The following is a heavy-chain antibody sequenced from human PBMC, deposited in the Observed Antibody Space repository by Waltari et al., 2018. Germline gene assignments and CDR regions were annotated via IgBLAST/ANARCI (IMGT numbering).Heavy chain of an antibody. J-gene: IGHJ3*01. CDR1: GFTFSSYW. D-gene: IGHD1-7*01. Sequence: EVQLVESGGGLVQPGGSLRVPCAASGFTFSSYWMHWVRQAPGKGLVWVSRINSDGSGTSYADSAKGRFTISRDNAKNTLFLQMNSLRAEDTAVYYCASGNSHAFDLWGQGTMVTVSS. V-gene: IGHV3-74*01. CDR3: ASGNSHAFDL. CDR2: INSDGSGT.